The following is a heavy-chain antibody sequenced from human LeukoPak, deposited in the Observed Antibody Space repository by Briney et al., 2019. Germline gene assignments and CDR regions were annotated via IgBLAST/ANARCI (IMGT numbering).Heavy chain of an antibody. V-gene: IGHV1-2*02. CDR1: GYNFTGYY. CDR2: INPNSGGT. J-gene: IGHJ4*02. CDR3: ARSAESSSWVEFDY. D-gene: IGHD6-13*01. Sequence: ASVKVSCKASGYNFTGYYMHWVRQAPGQGLEWMGWINPNSGGTNYAQKFQVRGTMTRDTSISTAYMELSRLRSDDTAVYYCARSAESSSWVEFDYWGQGTLVTVSS.